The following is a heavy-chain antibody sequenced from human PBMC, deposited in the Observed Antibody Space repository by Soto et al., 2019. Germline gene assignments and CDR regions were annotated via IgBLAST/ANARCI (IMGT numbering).Heavy chain of an antibody. J-gene: IGHJ3*02. CDR2: IYYSGST. Sequence: QVQLQESGPGLVKPSQTLSLTCTVSGGSISSGGYYWSWIRQHPGKGLEWIGYIYYSGSTYYNPSIESRVNISVDPSKNQFSLKLSSVTAADTAVYYCVRDKERGYCSGGSCPRGAFDIWGQGTMVTVSS. CDR1: GGSISSGGYY. D-gene: IGHD2-15*01. CDR3: VRDKERGYCSGGSCPRGAFDI. V-gene: IGHV4-31*03.